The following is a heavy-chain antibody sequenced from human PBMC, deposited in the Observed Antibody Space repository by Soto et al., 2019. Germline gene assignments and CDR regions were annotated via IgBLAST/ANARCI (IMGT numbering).Heavy chain of an antibody. D-gene: IGHD3-3*01. V-gene: IGHV3-30*18. CDR2: ISYDGSNK. J-gene: IGHJ6*02. CDR3: AKSRVHTYYDFWSGYSQGQYYYYYGMDV. Sequence: QVQLVESGGGVVQPGRSLRLSCAASGFTFSSYGMHWVRQAPGKGLEWVAVISYDGSNKYYADSVKGRFTISTDNSKNTLYLQMNSLRAEDTAVYYCAKSRVHTYYDFWSGYSQGQYYYYYGMDVWGQGTTVTVSS. CDR1: GFTFSSYG.